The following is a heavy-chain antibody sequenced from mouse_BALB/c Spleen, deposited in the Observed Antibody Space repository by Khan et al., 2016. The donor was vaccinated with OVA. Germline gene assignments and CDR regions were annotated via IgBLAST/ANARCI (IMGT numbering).Heavy chain of an antibody. CDR3: KRLAYYYGSEGFAY. Sequence: EVQLVESGGDLVKPGGSLKLSCAASGFTFSTYGMSWVRQTPDKRLEWVATVSTGGSYTYYPDSVKGRFTISRDNAKNTLYLQMSGLKSEDTAMFYGKRLAYYYGSEGFAYWGQGTLVTVSA. J-gene: IGHJ3*01. CDR1: GFTFSTYG. CDR2: VSTGGSYT. D-gene: IGHD1-1*01. V-gene: IGHV5-6*01.